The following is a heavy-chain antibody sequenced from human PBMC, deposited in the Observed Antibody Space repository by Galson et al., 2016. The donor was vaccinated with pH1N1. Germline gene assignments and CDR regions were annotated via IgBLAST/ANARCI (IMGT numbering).Heavy chain of an antibody. CDR1: GYSFINYA. CDR2: INAANGNT. CDR3: ARGGTLSDFRSAYYPHGMDV. V-gene: IGHV1-3*01. Sequence: SVKVSCKASGYSFINYAIHWVRLAPGQRLEWMGWINAANGNTRYSQNFQDRVTITRDTSASTAYMDLSSLRSEDTSVYYCARGGTLSDFRSAYYPHGMDVWGQGTTVTVSS. J-gene: IGHJ6*02. D-gene: IGHD3-3*01.